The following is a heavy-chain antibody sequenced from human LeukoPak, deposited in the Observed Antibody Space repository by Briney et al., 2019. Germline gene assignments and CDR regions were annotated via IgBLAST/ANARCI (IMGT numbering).Heavy chain of an antibody. CDR1: GFTFSSYG. V-gene: IGHV3-30*02. CDR3: AKPEYAENDY. J-gene: IGHJ4*02. Sequence: GGSLRLSCAASGFTFSSYGMHWDRQAPGKGLEWVAFIRYDGSNKYYADSVKGRFTISRDNSKNTLYLQMNSLRAEDTAVYYCAKPEYAENDYWGQGTLVTVSS. CDR2: IRYDGSNK. D-gene: IGHD1-14*01.